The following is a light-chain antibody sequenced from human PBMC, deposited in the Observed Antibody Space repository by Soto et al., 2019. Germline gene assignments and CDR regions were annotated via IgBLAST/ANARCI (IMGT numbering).Light chain of an antibody. CDR3: SSSTNTNTLVI. CDR2: EGT. V-gene: IGLV2-14*01. Sequence: QSALTQPASVSGSPGQSITISCTGTNSDIGRYKFVSWFQQHPGKAPKLMIFEGTNRPSGVSNRFSGSKSGNTASLTISGLQAEDEAMYFCSSSTNTNTLVIFGGGTKLTVL. CDR1: NSDIGRYKF. J-gene: IGLJ2*01.